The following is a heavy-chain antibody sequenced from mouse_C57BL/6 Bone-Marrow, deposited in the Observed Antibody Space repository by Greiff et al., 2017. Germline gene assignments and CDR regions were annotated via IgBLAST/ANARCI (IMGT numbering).Heavy chain of an antibody. V-gene: IGHV5-6*01. J-gene: IGHJ3*01. CDR2: ISSGGSYT. CDR3: ARYDGYPLFAY. CDR1: GFTFSSYG. Sequence: EVKLMESGGDLVKPGGSLKLSCAASGFTFSSYGMSWVRQTPDKRLEWVATISSGGSYTYYPDSVKGRFTISRDNAKNTLYLQMSSLKSEDTAMYYCARYDGYPLFAYWGQGTLVTVSA. D-gene: IGHD2-3*01.